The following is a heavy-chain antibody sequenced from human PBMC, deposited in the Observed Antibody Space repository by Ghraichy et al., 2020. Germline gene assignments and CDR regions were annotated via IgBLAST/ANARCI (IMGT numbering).Heavy chain of an antibody. J-gene: IGHJ4*02. CDR1: GGSFSGYY. Sequence: SETLSLTCAVYGGSFSGYYWSWIRQPPGKGLEWIGEINHSGSTNYNPSLKSRVTISVDTSKNQFSLKLSSVTAADTAVYYCAKGEWRHFDYWGQGTLVTVSS. CDR2: INHSGST. CDR3: AKGEWRHFDY. V-gene: IGHV4-34*01. D-gene: IGHD2-8*01.